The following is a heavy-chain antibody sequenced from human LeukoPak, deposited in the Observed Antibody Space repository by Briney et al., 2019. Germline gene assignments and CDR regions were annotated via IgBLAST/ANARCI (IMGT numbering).Heavy chain of an antibody. V-gene: IGHV3-33*01. D-gene: IGHD2/OR15-2a*01. Sequence: GGSLRLSCAASGFTFSSYGMQWVRQAPGKGLEWVAVIWYDGSNKYYADSVKGRFTISRDNSKNTLYLKMNSLRAEDTAVYYCARINFHYYGMDVWGQGTTVTVSS. CDR3: ARINFHYYGMDV. CDR2: IWYDGSNK. CDR1: GFTFSSYG. J-gene: IGHJ6*02.